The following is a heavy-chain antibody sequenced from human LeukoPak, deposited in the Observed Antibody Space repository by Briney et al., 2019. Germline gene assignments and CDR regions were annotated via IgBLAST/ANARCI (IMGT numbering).Heavy chain of an antibody. CDR2: IYHSGST. D-gene: IGHD4-17*01. CDR1: GGSISSGGYS. Sequence: SETLSLTCAVSGGSISSGGYSWSWIRQPPGKGLEWIGYIYHSGSTYYNPSLKSRVTISVDRSKNQFSLKLSSVTAADTAVYYCARGGYGDYRAFYFDYWGQGTLVTVSS. V-gene: IGHV4-30-2*01. CDR3: ARGGYGDYRAFYFDY. J-gene: IGHJ4*02.